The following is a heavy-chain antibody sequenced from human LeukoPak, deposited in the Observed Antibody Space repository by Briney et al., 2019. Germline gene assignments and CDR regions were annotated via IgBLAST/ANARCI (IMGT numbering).Heavy chain of an antibody. D-gene: IGHD6-19*01. CDR1: EFTVSSNY. Sequence: GGSLRLSCAASEFTVSSNYMSWVRQAPGKGLEWVSIIYTTGGKYYADSVKGRFTISRDNSKHTLYLQMNSLRTEDTAVYYCARGSDGWFAFDYWGQGILVTVSS. V-gene: IGHV3-66*01. CDR2: IYTTGGK. CDR3: ARGSDGWFAFDY. J-gene: IGHJ4*02.